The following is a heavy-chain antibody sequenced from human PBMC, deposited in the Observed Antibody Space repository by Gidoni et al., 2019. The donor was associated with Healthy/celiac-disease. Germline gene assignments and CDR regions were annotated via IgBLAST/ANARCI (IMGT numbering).Heavy chain of an antibody. CDR2: IYYSGST. CDR1: GGSIRSSSYY. CDR3: ARGIGQLWLKGPLDY. D-gene: IGHD5-18*01. J-gene: IGHJ4*02. V-gene: IGHV4-39*01. Sequence: QLQLQESGPGLVKPSETLSLTCTVSGGSIRSSSYYWGWIRQPPGKGLEWIGSIYYSGSTYYNPSLKSRVTISVDTSKNQFSLKLSSVTAADTAVYYCARGIGQLWLKGPLDYWGQGTLVTVSS.